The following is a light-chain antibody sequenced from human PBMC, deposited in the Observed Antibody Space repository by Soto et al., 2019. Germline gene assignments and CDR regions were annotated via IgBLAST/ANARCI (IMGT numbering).Light chain of an antibody. CDR1: SSNIGSNT. J-gene: IGLJ3*02. Sequence: QSVLTQPPSASGTPGQRVTISCSGSSSNIGSNTVNWYQQLPGTAPKLLIYKNNQRPSGVPDRFSGSKSDTSASLAISGLQSEDEADYYCAAWDDSLNGRVFGGGTKLNVL. CDR3: AAWDDSLNGRV. CDR2: KNN. V-gene: IGLV1-44*01.